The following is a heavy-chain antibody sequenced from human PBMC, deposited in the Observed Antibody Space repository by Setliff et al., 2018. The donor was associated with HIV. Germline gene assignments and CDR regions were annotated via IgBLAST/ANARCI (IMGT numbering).Heavy chain of an antibody. Sequence: LSLTCTVSGGSISSSSYYWGWIRQPPGKGLEWLGSIYYSGSAYYNPALKSRVTISVDTSKNQFSRKLSSVTAADTAVYYCARATVAIFGVVTAILHYFDYWGQGTLVTVSS. D-gene: IGHD3-3*01. CDR2: IYYSGSA. CDR3: ARATVAIFGVVTAILHYFDY. CDR1: GGSISSSSYY. J-gene: IGHJ4*02. V-gene: IGHV4-39*07.